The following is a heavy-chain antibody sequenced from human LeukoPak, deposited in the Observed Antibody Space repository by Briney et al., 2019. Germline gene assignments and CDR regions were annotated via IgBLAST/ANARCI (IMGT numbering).Heavy chain of an antibody. Sequence: GGSLRLSCAASGFTFSSYAMHWVRQAPGKGLEWVAVISYDGSNKYYADSVKGRFTISRDNSKNTLYLQMNSLRAEDTAVYYCGRGQRSTVSYFDYWGQGTLVTVSS. CDR3: GRGQRSTVSYFDY. D-gene: IGHD4-17*01. V-gene: IGHV3-30-3*01. CDR2: ISYDGSNK. CDR1: GFTFSSYA. J-gene: IGHJ4*02.